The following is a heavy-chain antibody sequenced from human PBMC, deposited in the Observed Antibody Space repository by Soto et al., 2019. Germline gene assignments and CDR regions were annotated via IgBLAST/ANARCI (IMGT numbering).Heavy chain of an antibody. CDR3: ARPFCTNGVCYYYFDY. CDR2: IYYDGSNK. V-gene: IGHV3-33*01. CDR1: GFTFSSYA. Sequence: GGSLRLSCAASGFTFSSYAMHWVRQAPGKGLEWVAVIYYDGSNKYYIDSVKGRFTSSRDNSKNTLYLQMNSLRAEDTAVFYCARPFCTNGVCYYYFDYWGQGTLVTVSS. D-gene: IGHD2-8*01. J-gene: IGHJ4*02.